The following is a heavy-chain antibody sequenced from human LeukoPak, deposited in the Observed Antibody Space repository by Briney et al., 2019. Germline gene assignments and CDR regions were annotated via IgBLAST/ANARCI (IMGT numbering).Heavy chain of an antibody. CDR2: GHYSGST. CDR3: VRWGEHSPSPVYAFDL. V-gene: IGHV4-59*11. CDR1: GGSIRSHY. D-gene: IGHD3-10*01. J-gene: IGHJ3*01. Sequence: PSETLSLTCTFSGGSIRSHYWNWVRQPPGRGLEWIGFGHYSGSTMYNPSLNSRVALSVDTSKNQFSLKLNSVTAADTAVYYCVRWGEHSPSPVYAFDLWGQGTMVIVSS.